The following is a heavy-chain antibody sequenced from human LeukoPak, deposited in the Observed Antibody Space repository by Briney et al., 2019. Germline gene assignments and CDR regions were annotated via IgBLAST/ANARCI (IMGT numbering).Heavy chain of an antibody. Sequence: GGSLRLSCAASGFTFSNHGMHWVRQAPGKGLEWVALIWYDGSNKEYAESVKGRFTISRDNSKNTLYLQMNSLRDEDTAVYYCARDQGTSTTAPKRKGRFDPWGQGTLVTVFS. D-gene: IGHD1-1*01. V-gene: IGHV3-33*01. CDR2: IWYDGSNK. CDR1: GFTFSNHG. J-gene: IGHJ5*02. CDR3: ARDQGTSTTAPKRKGRFDP.